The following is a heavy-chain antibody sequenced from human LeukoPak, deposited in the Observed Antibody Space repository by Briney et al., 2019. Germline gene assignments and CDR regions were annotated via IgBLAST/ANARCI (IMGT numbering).Heavy chain of an antibody. D-gene: IGHD2-2*01. CDR1: GVTFSSYW. CDR3: ARDPPDDVVVPAAPLGDY. V-gene: IGHV3-74*01. Sequence: GGSLRLSCAASGVTFSSYWMHWVRQAPGRGLVWVSRINSDGSSTSYADFVKGRFTISRDNSKNTLYLQMNSLRAEDTAVYYCARDPPDDVVVPAAPLGDYWGQGTLVTVSS. CDR2: INSDGSST. J-gene: IGHJ4*02.